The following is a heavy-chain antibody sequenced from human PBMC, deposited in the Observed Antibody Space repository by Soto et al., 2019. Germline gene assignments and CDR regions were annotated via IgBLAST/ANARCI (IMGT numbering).Heavy chain of an antibody. CDR3: ARGTSAPDY. V-gene: IGHV3-23*01. Sequence: EVQVLESGGDLVQPGGSLRLSCATSGFTFSNYAMNWVRQPPGKGLEWVAIIRAGSDGTYYADSVKGRFTITRDGSKNTVYLQMNSLRAEDTAMYYCARGTSAPDYWGQGTLVTVSS. CDR1: GFTFSNYA. CDR2: IRAGSDGT. J-gene: IGHJ4*02. D-gene: IGHD1-1*01.